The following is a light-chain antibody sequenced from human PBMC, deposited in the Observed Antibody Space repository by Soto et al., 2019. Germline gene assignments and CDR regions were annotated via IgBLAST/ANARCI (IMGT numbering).Light chain of an antibody. CDR2: DVT. Sequence: QSALTQPASVSESPRQSITISCTGTSSDIGRTYYVSWYQHHPGKAPKLIIFDVTNRPSGVSSRFSGSKSGNTASLVISGLQPEDEADYYCSSYSSANSLFVFGSGTKLTVL. J-gene: IGLJ1*01. CDR1: SSDIGRTYY. CDR3: SSYSSANSLFV. V-gene: IGLV2-14*03.